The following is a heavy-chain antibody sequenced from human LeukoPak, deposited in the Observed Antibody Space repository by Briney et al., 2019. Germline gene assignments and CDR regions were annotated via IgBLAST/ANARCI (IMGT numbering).Heavy chain of an antibody. CDR1: GGSFSGYH. D-gene: IGHD1-26*01. CDR2: FYTSGTS. CDR3: ARGSGTSQFDY. V-gene: IGHV4-59*10. J-gene: IGHJ4*02. Sequence: SETLSLTCAVYGGSFSGYHWSWIRQPAGKGLEWIGRFYTSGTSNYNPSLKSRVTMSGDTSKNQFSLELSPVTAADTAVYYCARGSGTSQFDYWGQGTLVTVSS.